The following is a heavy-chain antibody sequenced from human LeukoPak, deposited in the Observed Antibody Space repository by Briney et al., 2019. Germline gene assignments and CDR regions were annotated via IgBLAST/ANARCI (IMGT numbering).Heavy chain of an antibody. CDR1: GFTFSSYS. D-gene: IGHD3-3*01. Sequence: GGSLRLSCAASGFTFSSYSMNWVRQAPGKGLEWVSSISSSSSYIYYADSVEGRFTISRDNAKNSLYLQMSSLRVEDTAVYYCARWRGGMGLLNPPYFDYWGLGTLVTVSS. V-gene: IGHV3-21*01. J-gene: IGHJ4*02. CDR3: ARWRGGMGLLNPPYFDY. CDR2: ISSSSSYI.